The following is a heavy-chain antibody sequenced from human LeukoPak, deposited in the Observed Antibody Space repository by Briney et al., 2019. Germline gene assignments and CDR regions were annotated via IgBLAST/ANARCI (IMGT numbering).Heavy chain of an antibody. CDR2: ISSSGSTI. V-gene: IGHV3-48*03. D-gene: IGHD1-26*01. CDR3: TRDFRGSYADY. Sequence: GGSLRLSCAASGFTFSSYEMTWFRQAPGKGLEWVSYISSSGSTIYYADSVKGRFTISRDNAKNSLYLQMNSLRVEDTAVYYCTRDFRGSYADYWGQGTLVTVSS. J-gene: IGHJ4*02. CDR1: GFTFSSYE.